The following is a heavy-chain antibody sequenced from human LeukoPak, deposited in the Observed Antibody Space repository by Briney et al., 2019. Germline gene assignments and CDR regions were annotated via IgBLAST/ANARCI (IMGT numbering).Heavy chain of an antibody. D-gene: IGHD2/OR15-2a*01. CDR3: ATGGVSTSDAFDI. CDR1: VYTLTELS. V-gene: IGHV1-24*01. CDR2: FDPEDGET. J-gene: IGHJ3*02. Sequence: ASVKVSCKVSVYTLTELSMHWVRQAPGKGLEWRGGFDPEDGETIYAQKFQGRVTMTEDTSTYTAYMELSSLRSEDTAVYYCATGGVSTSDAFDIWGQGTMVTVSS.